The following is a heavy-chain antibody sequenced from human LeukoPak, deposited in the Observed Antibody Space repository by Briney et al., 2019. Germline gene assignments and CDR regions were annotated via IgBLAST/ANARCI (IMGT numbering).Heavy chain of an antibody. D-gene: IGHD2-8*01. CDR2: ISSSSSTI. Sequence: PGGSLRLSCAASGFTFSSYSMNWVRQAPGKGLEWVSYISSSSSTIYYADSVKGRFTISRDNAKNSLYLQMNSLRAEDTAVYYCARGERGYCTNGVCYTWGAFDIWGQGTMVTVSS. V-gene: IGHV3-48*04. CDR1: GFTFSSYS. J-gene: IGHJ3*02. CDR3: ARGERGYCTNGVCYTWGAFDI.